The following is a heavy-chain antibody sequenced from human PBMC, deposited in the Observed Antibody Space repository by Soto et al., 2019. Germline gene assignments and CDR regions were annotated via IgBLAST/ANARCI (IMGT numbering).Heavy chain of an antibody. V-gene: IGHV1-69*02. CDR2: IIPILGIA. D-gene: IGHD4-17*01. J-gene: IGHJ3*01. Sequence: QVQLVQSGAEVKKPGSSVKVSCKASGGTFSSYTISWVRQAPGQGLEWMGRIIPILGIANYAQKFQGRVTITADKSTRTADMELSSLRSEDTAVYYCARGGYGDYGPHNLWGQGTMVTVSS. CDR3: ARGGYGDYGPHNL. CDR1: GGTFSSYT.